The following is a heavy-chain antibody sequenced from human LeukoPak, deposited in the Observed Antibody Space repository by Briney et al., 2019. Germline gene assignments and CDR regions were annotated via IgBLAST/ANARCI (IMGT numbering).Heavy chain of an antibody. Sequence: SETLSLTCTVSGGSISSYYWSWIRQPPGKGLEWIAYISDIGSINYNPSLKSRVTISVDTSKNQFSLKLSSVTAADTAVYYCASLDYGDYADAFDIWGQGTMVTVSS. CDR2: ISDIGSI. V-gene: IGHV4-59*01. CDR3: ASLDYGDYADAFDI. J-gene: IGHJ3*02. CDR1: GGSISSYY. D-gene: IGHD4-17*01.